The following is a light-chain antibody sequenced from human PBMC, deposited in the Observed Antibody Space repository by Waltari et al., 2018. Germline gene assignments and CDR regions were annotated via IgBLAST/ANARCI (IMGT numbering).Light chain of an antibody. CDR1: SGDVGGYDY. Sequence: QSALTQPPSASGSPGQSVTISCTGTSGDVGGYDYVSWYQQHPGKAPKLIIYEVTERPSGVPDRFSGSKSDNTASLTVSGLQTEDGADYYCTSYGGSNNHVIFGGGTKLTVL. CDR3: TSYGGSNNHVI. V-gene: IGLV2-8*01. J-gene: IGLJ2*01. CDR2: EVT.